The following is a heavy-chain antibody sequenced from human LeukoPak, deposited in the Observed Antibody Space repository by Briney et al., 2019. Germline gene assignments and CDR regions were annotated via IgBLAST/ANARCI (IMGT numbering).Heavy chain of an antibody. Sequence: GGPLRLSCAASRFTFSSYAMSWVRQAPGMRLEWVSTIGGSGGGIYYADSVKGRFTISRDNSQSTLYLQMNSLRAEDTALYYCATGKSNYYYFGMDVWGQGTTVTVSS. J-gene: IGHJ6*02. CDR2: IGGSGGGI. CDR1: RFTFSSYA. CDR3: ATGKSNYYYFGMDV. V-gene: IGHV3-23*01.